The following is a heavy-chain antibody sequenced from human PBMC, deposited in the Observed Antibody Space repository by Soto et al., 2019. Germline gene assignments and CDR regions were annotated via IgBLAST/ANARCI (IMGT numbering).Heavy chain of an antibody. J-gene: IGHJ4*02. CDR2: LSYDGNNI. D-gene: IGHD5-18*01. CDR3: ARGTIGDAAMVTNYFDY. Sequence: QVQLVEAGGGVVQPGRSLRLSCAASGFTFSNYAIHWVRQAPGKGLEWVAVLSYDGNNIHYADSVKGRFTVSRDNSKNNLFLQMNRMTTEDTDLYFCARGTIGDAAMVTNYFDYWGQGTLVTVSS. CDR1: GFTFSNYA. V-gene: IGHV3-30-3*01.